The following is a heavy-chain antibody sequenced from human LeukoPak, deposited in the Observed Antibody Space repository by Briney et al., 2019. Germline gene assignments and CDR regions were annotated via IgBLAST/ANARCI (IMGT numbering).Heavy chain of an antibody. V-gene: IGHV1-8*01. CDR1: GYTFTSYD. CDR3: ARGLSGPPFDAFDI. CDR2: MNPNSGNT. D-gene: IGHD6-25*01. J-gene: IGHJ3*02. Sequence: ASVKVSCKASGYTFTSYDINWVRRATGQGLEWMGWMNPNSGNTGYAQKFQGRVTMTRNTSISTAYMELSSLRSEDTAVYYCARGLSGPPFDAFDIWGQGTMVTVSS.